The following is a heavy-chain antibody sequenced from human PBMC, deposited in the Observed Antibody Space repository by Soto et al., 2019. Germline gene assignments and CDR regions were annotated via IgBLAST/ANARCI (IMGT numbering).Heavy chain of an antibody. CDR2: ISYDGSNK. V-gene: IGHV3-30*03. CDR3: ARGRITIFGVVPPHTYGMDV. CDR1: GFTFSNYG. Sequence: GGSLRLSCAASGFTFSNYGMHWVRQAPGKGLEWVAVISYDGSNKYYADSVKGRFTISRDNSKNTLYLQMNSLRAEDTAVYYCARGRITIFGVVPPHTYGMDVWGQGTTVTVSS. J-gene: IGHJ6*02. D-gene: IGHD3-3*01.